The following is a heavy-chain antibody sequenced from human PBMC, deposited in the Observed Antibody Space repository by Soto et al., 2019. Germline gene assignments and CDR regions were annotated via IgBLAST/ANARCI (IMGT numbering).Heavy chain of an antibody. V-gene: IGHV3-23*01. CDR3: ARVAMYSSGWY. D-gene: IGHD6-19*01. J-gene: IGHJ4*02. CDR1: GFTFSSYA. Sequence: EVQLLESGGGLVQPGGSLRLSCAASGFTFSSYAMSWLRQTPGKGPEWVSTITNTDADTYYAASVEGRFTISRDNSKSTLYLQMDSLRVYDTAVYYCARVAMYSSGWYWGQGTLVTVSS. CDR2: ITNTDADT.